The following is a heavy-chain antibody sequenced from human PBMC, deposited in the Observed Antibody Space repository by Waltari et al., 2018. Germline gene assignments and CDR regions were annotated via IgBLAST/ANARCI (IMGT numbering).Heavy chain of an antibody. Sequence: QLQLQESGPGLVKPSETLSLTCIVSGGSISISSHYWDWIRQPPGKGLEWIGSIYYNGRPQYNPSLKTRVTMSVDTSKNQFSLKMTSVTAADTAMYYCARGGTPDGWFDPWGQGTLVNVSS. D-gene: IGHD2-15*01. CDR3: ARGGTPDGWFDP. J-gene: IGHJ5*02. CDR1: GGSISISSHY. V-gene: IGHV4-39*07. CDR2: IYYNGRP.